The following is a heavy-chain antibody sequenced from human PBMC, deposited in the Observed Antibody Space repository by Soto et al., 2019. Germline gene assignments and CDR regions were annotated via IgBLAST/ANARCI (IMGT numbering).Heavy chain of an antibody. V-gene: IGHV4-59*13. CDR2: IYYSGST. D-gene: IGHD3-10*01. CDR1: GGSISSYY. J-gene: IGHJ4*02. CDR3: ARDYYGSGSPPLGY. Sequence: SETLSLTCTVSGGSISSYYWSWIRQPPGKGLEWIGYIYYSGSTNYNPSLKSRVTISVDTSKSQFSLKLSSVTAADTAVYYCARDYYGSGSPPLGYWGQGTLVTVSS.